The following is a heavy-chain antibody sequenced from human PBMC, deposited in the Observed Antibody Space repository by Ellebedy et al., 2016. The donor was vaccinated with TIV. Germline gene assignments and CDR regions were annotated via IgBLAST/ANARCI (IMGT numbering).Heavy chain of an antibody. Sequence: GESLKISCAASRFSFRDYWMTWVRQPPGEGLEWVANINQDGSDKYYVDSVKGQFTISRDNAKNSLYLQMNSLRAEDTSVYYCATDGSYGDYRSPAHAFVTWGQGTMVTVSS. D-gene: IGHD4-17*01. CDR3: ATDGSYGDYRSPAHAFVT. J-gene: IGHJ3*02. CDR2: INQDGSDK. CDR1: RFSFRDYW. V-gene: IGHV3-7*01.